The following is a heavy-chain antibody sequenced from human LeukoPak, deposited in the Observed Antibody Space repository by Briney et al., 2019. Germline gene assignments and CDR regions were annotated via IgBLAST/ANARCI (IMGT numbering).Heavy chain of an antibody. CDR1: GFTFSSYA. CDR2: ISYDGSNK. D-gene: IGHD1-1*01. CDR3: ARSLERPLDIYYFDY. Sequence: GRSLRLSCAASGFTFSSYAMHWVRQAPGKGLEWVAVISYDGSNKYYADSVKGRFTISRDNSKNTLYPQMNSLRAEDTAVYYCARSLERPLDIYYFDYWGQGTLVTVSS. J-gene: IGHJ4*02. V-gene: IGHV3-30*04.